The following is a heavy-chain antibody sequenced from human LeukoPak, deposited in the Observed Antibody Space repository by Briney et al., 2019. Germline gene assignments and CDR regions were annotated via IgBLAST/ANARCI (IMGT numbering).Heavy chain of an antibody. Sequence: GGSLRLSCAASGFTFSSYAMHWVRQAPGKGLEYVSGINSNGGSTYYANSVKGRFTISRDNSKNTLYLQMGSLRAEDMAVYYCARGTVTTYYYYGMDVWGQGTTATVSS. CDR2: INSNGGST. V-gene: IGHV3-64*01. J-gene: IGHJ6*02. CDR3: ARGTVTTYYYYGMDV. CDR1: GFTFSSYA. D-gene: IGHD4-17*01.